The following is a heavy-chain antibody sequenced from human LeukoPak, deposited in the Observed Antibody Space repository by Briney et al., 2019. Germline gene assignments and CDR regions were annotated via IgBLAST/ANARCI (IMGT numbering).Heavy chain of an antibody. Sequence: SETLSLTCTVSGGSISSYYWSWIRQPPGKGLEWIGYIYYSGGTNYNPSLKSRVTISVDTSKNQFSLKLSSVTAADTAVYYCARDAPIRTTSYYYYMDVWGKGTTVTVSS. D-gene: IGHD2-2*02. CDR2: IYYSGGT. CDR3: ARDAPIRTTSYYYYMDV. V-gene: IGHV4-59*01. J-gene: IGHJ6*03. CDR1: GGSISSYY.